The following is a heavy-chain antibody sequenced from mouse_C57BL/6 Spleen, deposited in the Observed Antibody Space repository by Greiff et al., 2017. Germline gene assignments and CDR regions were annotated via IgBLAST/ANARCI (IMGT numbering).Heavy chain of an antibody. J-gene: IGHJ1*03. CDR3: ARSDGYWYFDV. Sequence: QVQLQQPGAELVMPGASVKLSCKASGYTFTSYWMHWVKQRPGQGLEWIGEIDPSDSYTNYNQKFKGKSTLTVDKSSSTAYMQLSSLTSEDSAVYSCARSDGYWYFDVWGTGTTVTVSS. CDR2: IDPSDSYT. CDR1: GYTFTSYW. D-gene: IGHD2-3*01. V-gene: IGHV1-69*01.